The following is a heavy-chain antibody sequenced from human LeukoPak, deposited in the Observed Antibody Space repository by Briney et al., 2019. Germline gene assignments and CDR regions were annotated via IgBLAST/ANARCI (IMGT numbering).Heavy chain of an antibody. V-gene: IGHV1-8*02. CDR2: MNPNSGNT. J-gene: IGHJ5*02. D-gene: IGHD1-26*01. CDR3: ARARIAGANNWFDP. Sequence: ASVKVSCKASGYTFTSYDINWVRQATGQGLEWMGWMNPNSGNTGYAQKFQGRVTMTEDTSTDTAYMELSSLRSEDTAVYYCARARIAGANNWFDPWGQGTLVTVSS. CDR1: GYTFTSYD.